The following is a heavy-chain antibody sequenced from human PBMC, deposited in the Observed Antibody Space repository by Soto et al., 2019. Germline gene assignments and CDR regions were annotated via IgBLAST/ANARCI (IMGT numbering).Heavy chain of an antibody. CDR3: AIHPYDFWSGYRDYYYYYGMDV. CDR2: IYPGDSAT. V-gene: IGHV5-51*01. CDR1: GYSFTSYW. Sequence: GESLKISCKGSGYSFTSYWIGWVRQMPGKGLEWMGIIYPGDSATRYSPSFQGQVTISADKSISTAYLQWSSLKASDTAMYYCAIHPYDFWSGYRDYYYYYGMDVWGQGTTVTVSS. J-gene: IGHJ6*02. D-gene: IGHD3-3*01.